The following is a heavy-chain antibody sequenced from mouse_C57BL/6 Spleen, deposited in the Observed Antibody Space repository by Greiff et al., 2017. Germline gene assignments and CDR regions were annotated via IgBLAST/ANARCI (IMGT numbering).Heavy chain of an antibody. CDR1: GYTFTSYW. J-gene: IGHJ1*03. CDR3: ARWLLPHFDV. D-gene: IGHD2-3*01. V-gene: IGHV1-7*01. CDR2: INPSSGYT. Sequence: QVQLQQSGAELAKPGASVKLSCKASGYTFTSYWMHWVKQRPGQGLEWIGYINPSSGYTTYNQKFKDKATLTADKSSSTADMQLSSLTYEDSAVYYCARWLLPHFDVWGTGTTVTVSS.